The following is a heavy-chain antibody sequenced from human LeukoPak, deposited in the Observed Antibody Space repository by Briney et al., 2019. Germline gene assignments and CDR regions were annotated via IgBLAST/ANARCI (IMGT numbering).Heavy chain of an antibody. Sequence: GGSLRLSCAASGFTVSSNYMSWVRQAPGKGLEWVSVIYSGGSTYYADSVKGRFTISRDNSKNTLYLQMNSLRAEDTAVYYCASADHRGYCSSTSCFLFDYWGQGTLVTVSS. D-gene: IGHD2-2*01. CDR1: GFTVSSNY. CDR3: ASADHRGYCSSTSCFLFDY. J-gene: IGHJ4*02. V-gene: IGHV3-66*01. CDR2: IYSGGST.